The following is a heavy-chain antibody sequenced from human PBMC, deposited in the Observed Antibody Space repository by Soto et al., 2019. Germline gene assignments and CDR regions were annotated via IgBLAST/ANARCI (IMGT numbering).Heavy chain of an antibody. D-gene: IGHD2-2*01. CDR3: ARGECSSTSCYATAHDAFDI. J-gene: IGHJ3*02. Sequence: ASVKVSCKASGYTFTSYGIIWVRQATGQGLEWMGWMNPNSGNTGYAQKFQGRVTMTRNTSISTAYMELSSLRSEDTAVYYCARGECSSTSCYATAHDAFDIWGQGTMVTVSS. V-gene: IGHV1-8*02. CDR2: MNPNSGNT. CDR1: GYTFTSYG.